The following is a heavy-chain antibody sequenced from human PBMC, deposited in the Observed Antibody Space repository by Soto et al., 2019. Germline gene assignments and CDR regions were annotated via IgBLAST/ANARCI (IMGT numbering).Heavy chain of an antibody. V-gene: IGHV1-2*04. D-gene: IGHD2-21*02. CDR1: GYTFTGYY. CDR3: ARSAYCGGDCYSPFDY. CDR2: INPNSGGT. J-gene: IGHJ4*02. Sequence: ASVKVSCKASGYTFTGYYMHWVRQAPGQGLEWMGWINPNSGGTNYAQKFQGWVTMTRDTCISTAYMELSRLRSDDTAVYYCARSAYCGGDCYSPFDYWGQGTLVTVSS.